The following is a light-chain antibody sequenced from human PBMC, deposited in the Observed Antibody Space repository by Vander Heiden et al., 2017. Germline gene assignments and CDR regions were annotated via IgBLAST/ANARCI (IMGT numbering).Light chain of an antibody. Sequence: IVLTPSPGPLSLSPGERATLSCRASQGVSSSYLAWYQQKPGQAPRLRIYGASSRDTGIPDRCSGSGSGTDFTLTISRLEPEDFAVYYCQQYGSSPPYTFGQGPSWRSN. CDR3: QQYGSSPPYT. J-gene: IGKJ2*01. CDR2: GAS. CDR1: QGVSSSY. V-gene: IGKV3-20*01.